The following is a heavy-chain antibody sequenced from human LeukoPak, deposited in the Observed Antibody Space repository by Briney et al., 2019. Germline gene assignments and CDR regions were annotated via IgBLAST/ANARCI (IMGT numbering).Heavy chain of an antibody. CDR3: ARGAGYNYPYYFDY. D-gene: IGHD5-24*01. CDR2: IYSDGRT. V-gene: IGHV3-53*01. CDR1: GFTVSSNY. Sequence: GGTLRLSCAASGFTVSSNYMSWVRQAPGKGLEWVSVIYSDGRTYYADSVKGRFTISRDNSKNTLYLETNSLRAEDTAVYYCARGAGYNYPYYFDYWGQGTLVTLSS. J-gene: IGHJ4*02.